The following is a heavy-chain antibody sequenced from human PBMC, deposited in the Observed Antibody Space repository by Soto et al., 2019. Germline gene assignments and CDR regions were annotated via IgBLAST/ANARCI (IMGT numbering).Heavy chain of an antibody. CDR1: GFSVITKY. D-gene: IGHD3-10*01. CDR2: ISGTTDNT. CDR3: AKSLRGVIIDFDS. V-gene: IGHV3-23*01. Sequence: GGSLRLSCAASGFSVITKYMGWVRQAPGKGLEWVSAISGTTDNTYYADSVKGRFTISRDNSKNTLYLQMNSLRAEDTALYYCAKSLRGVIIDFDSWGQGTLVTVSS. J-gene: IGHJ4*02.